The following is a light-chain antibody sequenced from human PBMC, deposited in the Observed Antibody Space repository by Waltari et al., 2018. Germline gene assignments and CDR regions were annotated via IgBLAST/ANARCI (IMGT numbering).Light chain of an antibody. CDR1: QGILTY. J-gene: IGKJ5*01. V-gene: IGKV1-16*01. Sequence: DIQMTQSPSSLSASLGDRVTITCRASQGILTYLAWFQQKPGKAHKSLIYGATSLQSGVPSRFSGSGSGTDFALTIFDLQPEDFATYYCQQYNFYPVTFGQGTRLDIK. CDR2: GAT. CDR3: QQYNFYPVT.